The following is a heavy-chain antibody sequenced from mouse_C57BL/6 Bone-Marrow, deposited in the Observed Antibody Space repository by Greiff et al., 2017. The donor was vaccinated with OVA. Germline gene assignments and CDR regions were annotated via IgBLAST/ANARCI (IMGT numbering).Heavy chain of an antibody. CDR3: TVYGSFAY. J-gene: IGHJ3*01. D-gene: IGHD1-1*02. CDR2: IDPENGDT. Sequence: EVQRVESGAELVRPGASVKLSCTASGFNIKDDYMHWVKQRPEQGLEWIGWIDPENGDTEYASKFQGKATITADTSSNTAYLQLSSLTSEDTAVYYCTVYGSFAYWGQGTLVTVSA. V-gene: IGHV14-4*01. CDR1: GFNIKDDY.